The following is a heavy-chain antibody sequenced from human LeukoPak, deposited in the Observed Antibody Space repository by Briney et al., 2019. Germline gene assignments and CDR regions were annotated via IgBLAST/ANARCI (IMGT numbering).Heavy chain of an antibody. Sequence: GSLRLSSAASGFTFSSYGMSWVRQAPGKGLEWVSAMSGSGGSTYYADSVKGRFTISRDNSKNTLYLQMNSLRAEDTAVYYCAKVRDPMVRGVVGYMDVWGKGTTVTISS. CDR3: AKVRDPMVRGVVGYMDV. CDR1: GFTFSSYG. D-gene: IGHD3-10*01. J-gene: IGHJ6*03. V-gene: IGHV3-23*01. CDR2: MSGSGGST.